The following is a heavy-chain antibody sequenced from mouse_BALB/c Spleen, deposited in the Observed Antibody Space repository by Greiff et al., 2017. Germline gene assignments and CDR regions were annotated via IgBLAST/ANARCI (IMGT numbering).Heavy chain of an antibody. J-gene: IGHJ3*01. CDR2: IYPGDGDT. Sequence: QVQLQQSGPELVKPGASVKISCKASGYAFSSSWMNWVKQRPGQGLEWIGRIYPGDGDTNYNGKFKGKATLTADKSSSTAYMQLSSLTSVDSAVYFCARGGAGRGFAYWGQGTLVIVSA. CDR3: ARGGAGRGFAY. V-gene: IGHV1-82*01. CDR1: GYAFSSSW. D-gene: IGHD4-1*01.